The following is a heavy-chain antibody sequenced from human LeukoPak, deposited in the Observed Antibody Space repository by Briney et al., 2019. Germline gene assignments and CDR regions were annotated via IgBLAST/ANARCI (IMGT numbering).Heavy chain of an antibody. J-gene: IGHJ1*01. CDR3: APVSYYYDSSGYQGYFQH. V-gene: IGHV1-24*01. CDR1: GYTLTELS. D-gene: IGHD3-22*01. Sequence: ASVKVSCKVSGYTLTELSIHWVRQAPGKGVERMGGFEPEDGETIYAQRFQGRVTMTEDTSTDTAYMELSSLRSEDAAVYYCAPVSYYYDSSGYQGYFQHWGQGTLVAVSS. CDR2: FEPEDGET.